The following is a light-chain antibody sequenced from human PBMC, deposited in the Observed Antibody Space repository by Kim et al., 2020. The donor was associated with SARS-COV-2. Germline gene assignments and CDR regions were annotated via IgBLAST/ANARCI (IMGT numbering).Light chain of an antibody. CDR3: QTWGTGIWV. V-gene: IGLV4-69*01. Sequence: SVKLTCTLSSGNSSYAIAWHQQQPEKGPRYLMKLNSDGSHSKGDGVPDRFSGSSSGAERYLTISSLQSEDEADYYCQTWGTGIWVFGGGTQLTVL. J-gene: IGLJ3*02. CDR2: LNSDGSH. CDR1: SGNSSYA.